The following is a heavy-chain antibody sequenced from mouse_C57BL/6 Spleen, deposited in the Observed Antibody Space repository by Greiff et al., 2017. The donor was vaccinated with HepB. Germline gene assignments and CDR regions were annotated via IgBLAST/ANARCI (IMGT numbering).Heavy chain of an antibody. D-gene: IGHD1-1*01. Sequence: VQLQQSGAELVKPGASVKISCKASGYTFTDYYINWVKQRPGQGLEWIGKIGPGSGSTYYNEKFKGKATLTADKSSSTAYMQLSSLTSEDSAVYFWARDPYYYGSSYNYAMDYWGQGTSVTVSS. V-gene: IGHV1-77*01. CDR2: IGPGSGST. CDR1: GYTFTDYY. CDR3: ARDPYYYGSSYNYAMDY. J-gene: IGHJ4*01.